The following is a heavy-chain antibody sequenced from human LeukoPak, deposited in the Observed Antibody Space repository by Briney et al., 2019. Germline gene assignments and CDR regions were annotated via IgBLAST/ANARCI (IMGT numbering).Heavy chain of an antibody. CDR1: GGTFSSYA. Sequence: SVKVSCKASGGTFSSYAISWVRQAPGQGLEWMGRIIPILGIANYAQKFQGRVTITADKSTSTAYMELSSLRSEDTAVYYCARARNVVTPAFDIWGQGTMVTVSS. CDR2: IIPILGIA. CDR3: ARARNVVTPAFDI. V-gene: IGHV1-69*04. D-gene: IGHD2-21*02. J-gene: IGHJ3*02.